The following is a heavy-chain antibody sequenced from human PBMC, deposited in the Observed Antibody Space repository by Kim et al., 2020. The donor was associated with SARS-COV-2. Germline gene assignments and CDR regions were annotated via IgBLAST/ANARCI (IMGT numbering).Heavy chain of an antibody. Sequence: GWSLRLSCAASGFTFSDYYMSWIRQAPGKGLEWVSYISSSGSTIYYADSVKGRFTISRDNAKNSLYLQMNSLRAEDTAVYYCARDGLSTSCSSTSCFYYYYGMDVWGQGTTVTVSS. CDR3: ARDGLSTSCSSTSCFYYYYGMDV. J-gene: IGHJ6*02. D-gene: IGHD2-2*01. V-gene: IGHV3-11*01. CDR2: ISSSGSTI. CDR1: GFTFSDYY.